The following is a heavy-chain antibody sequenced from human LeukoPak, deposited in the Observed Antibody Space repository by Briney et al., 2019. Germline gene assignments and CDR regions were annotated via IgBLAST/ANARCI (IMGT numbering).Heavy chain of an antibody. J-gene: IGHJ4*02. CDR3: ARGRTGDFFDS. CDR2: ISGSSSYI. Sequence: GGSLRLSCTASGFTFSSYSMNWVRQTPGKGLEWVSSISGSSSYIYYADSVKGRFTISRDSAENSLHLQMNSLRDEDTALYYCARGRTGDFFDSWGQGTLVTVSS. CDR1: GFTFSSYS. D-gene: IGHD7-27*01. V-gene: IGHV3-21*01.